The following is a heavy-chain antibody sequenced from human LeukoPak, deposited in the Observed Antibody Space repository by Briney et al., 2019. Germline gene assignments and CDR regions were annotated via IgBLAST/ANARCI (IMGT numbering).Heavy chain of an antibody. CDR2: INPNSGGT. V-gene: IGHV1-2*04. J-gene: IGHJ4*02. CDR3: ARGLTWDYYDSSGYDY. CDR1: GYTFTGYY. D-gene: IGHD3-22*01. Sequence: GASVKVSCKASGYTFTGYYMHWVRQAPGQGLEWMGWINPNSGGTNYAQKFQGWVTMTRDTSISTAYMELSRLRSDATAVYYCARGLTWDYYDSSGYDYWGQGTLVTVSS.